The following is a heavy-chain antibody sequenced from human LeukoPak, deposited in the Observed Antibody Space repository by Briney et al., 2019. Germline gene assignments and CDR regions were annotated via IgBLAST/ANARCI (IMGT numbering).Heavy chain of an antibody. CDR1: GNSFTSYW. CDR2: IYPGDFDT. V-gene: IGHV5-51*01. J-gene: IGHJ4*02. Sequence: PGESLKISCKASGNSFTSYWIGWVRQLPGKGLEWMGIIYPGDFDTRYSPSFQGQVTISADKSTSTVYLQWSSLKASDTAMYYCARQGYCDTAACYGFDLWGQGTLVTVSS. CDR3: ARQGYCDTAACYGFDL. D-gene: IGHD2-15*01.